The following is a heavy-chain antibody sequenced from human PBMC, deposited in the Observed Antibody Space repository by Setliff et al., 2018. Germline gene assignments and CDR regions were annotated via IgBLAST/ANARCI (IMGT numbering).Heavy chain of an antibody. Sequence: SETLSLTCAVSGASIRNNYYWGWIRQHPGKGLEWIGYIYYSGSTYYNPSLKSRVTISLDTSKNQFSLNLTSVTAADTAVYYCARASSGWYSAYYYYMDVWGKGTTVTVSS. D-gene: IGHD6-19*01. J-gene: IGHJ6*03. CDR2: IYYSGST. CDR3: ARASSGWYSAYYYYMDV. CDR1: GASIRNNYY. V-gene: IGHV4-30-4*08.